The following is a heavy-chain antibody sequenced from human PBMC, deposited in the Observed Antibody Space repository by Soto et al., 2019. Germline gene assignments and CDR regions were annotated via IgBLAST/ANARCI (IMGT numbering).Heavy chain of an antibody. CDR3: AREVTMVRGVTIWYFDL. V-gene: IGHV3-13*04. J-gene: IGHJ2*01. D-gene: IGHD3-10*01. CDR1: GFTFSSYD. Sequence: EVQLVESGGGLVQPGGSLRLSCAASGFTFSSYDMHWVRQATGKGLEWVSAIGTAGDTYYPGSVKGRFTISRENAKNSLYLQMNSLRGGDTAVYYCAREVTMVRGVTIWYFDLWGRGTLVSVAS. CDR2: IGTAGDT.